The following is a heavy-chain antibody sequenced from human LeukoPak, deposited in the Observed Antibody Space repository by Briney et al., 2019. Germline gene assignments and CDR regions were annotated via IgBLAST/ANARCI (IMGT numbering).Heavy chain of an antibody. CDR2: IIPIFGTA. V-gene: IGHV1-69*05. Sequence: SVKVSCKASGGAFSSYAISWVRQAPGQGLEWMGGIIPIFGTANYAQKFQGRVTITTDESTSTAYMELSSLRSEDTAVYYCARGPMRQLRFLEWLLAYWGQGTLVTVSS. D-gene: IGHD3-3*01. CDR3: ARGPMRQLRFLEWLLAY. J-gene: IGHJ4*02. CDR1: GGAFSSYA.